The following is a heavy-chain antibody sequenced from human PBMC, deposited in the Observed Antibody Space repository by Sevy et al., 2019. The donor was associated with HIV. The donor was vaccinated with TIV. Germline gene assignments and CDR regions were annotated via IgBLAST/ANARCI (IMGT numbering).Heavy chain of an antibody. CDR2: FDPEDGET. D-gene: IGHD2-15*01. CDR1: GYTLIEFS. J-gene: IGHJ4*02. CDR3: ATGLPGEYVDCSSCYSDYFAY. V-gene: IGHV1-24*01. Sequence: ASVKVSCKVSGYTLIEFSMHWVRQAPGKGLEWMGGFDPEDGETIYAQRFQGRVTMTEDTSTDTAYMELISLRSEDTAVYYCATGLPGEYVDCSSCYSDYFAYWGQGTLVTVCS.